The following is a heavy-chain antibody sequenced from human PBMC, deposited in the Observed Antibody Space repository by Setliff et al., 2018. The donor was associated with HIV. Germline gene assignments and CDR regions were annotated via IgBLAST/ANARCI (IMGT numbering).Heavy chain of an antibody. J-gene: IGHJ6*03. CDR3: TRDGYNYKKGTSYMDV. CDR1: GGSINNYF. D-gene: IGHD5-12*01. Sequence: SETLSLTCTVSGGSINNYFWSWIRQPPGKGLEWLGCLYYTGRANYNPSLKSRLTVSVDTSKNQFSLKLSSVTAADTAVYYCTRDGYNYKKGTSYMDVWGKGTTVTVSS. V-gene: IGHV4-59*01. CDR2: LYYTGRA.